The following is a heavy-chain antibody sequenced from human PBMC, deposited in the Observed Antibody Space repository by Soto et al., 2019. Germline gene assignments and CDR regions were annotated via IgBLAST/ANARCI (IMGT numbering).Heavy chain of an antibody. CDR2: IIPIFGTA. D-gene: IGHD2-15*01. J-gene: IGHJ6*02. V-gene: IGHV1-69*13. Sequence: SVKVSCKASGGTFSSYAISWVRQAPGQGXEWMGGIIPIFGTANYAQKFQGRVTITADESTSTAYMELSSLRSEDTAVYYCARENCSGGSCYSEFYYYYGMDVWGQGTTVTVSS. CDR3: ARENCSGGSCYSEFYYYYGMDV. CDR1: GGTFSSYA.